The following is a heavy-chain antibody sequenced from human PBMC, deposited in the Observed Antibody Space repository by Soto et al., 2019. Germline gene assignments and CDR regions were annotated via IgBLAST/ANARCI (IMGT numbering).Heavy chain of an antibody. V-gene: IGHV3-23*01. CDR1: GFAFSSYA. Sequence: GGSLRLSCAASGFAFSSYAMSWFRQAPGKGLEWVSVISGSGGSTYYADSVKGRFTISRDNSKNTLFLQMNSLRAEDTAVYYCAKDITYCGGDCSGPADYWGQGTLVTVSS. D-gene: IGHD2-21*02. CDR3: AKDITYCGGDCSGPADY. CDR2: ISGSGGST. J-gene: IGHJ4*02.